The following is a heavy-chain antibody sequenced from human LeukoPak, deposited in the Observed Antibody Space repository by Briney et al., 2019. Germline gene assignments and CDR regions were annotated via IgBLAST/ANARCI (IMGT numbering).Heavy chain of an antibody. CDR2: IFHSGST. D-gene: IGHD4-17*01. J-gene: IGHJ2*01. V-gene: IGHV4-59*01. CDR1: GDSMSSNY. CDR3: ARLVYGDYVDWYFDL. Sequence: SETLSLTCTVSGDSMSSNYWSWIRQPPGKGLEWVAYIFHSGSTPYNPSLKSRVAISMNTSRNQFSLKMRCVAAADTAVYYCARLVYGDYVDWYFDLWGRGTLVTVSS.